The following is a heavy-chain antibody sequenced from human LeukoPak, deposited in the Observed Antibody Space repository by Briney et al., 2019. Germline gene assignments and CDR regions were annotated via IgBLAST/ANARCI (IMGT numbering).Heavy chain of an antibody. Sequence: GESLKISCKGSGYSFTTYWITWVRQMPGKGLEWMGRIDPTDSYTNYSPSFQGHVTISAGKSIRTAYLQWSSLKASDTAMYYCARSIGARPTTDYWGQGTLVTVSS. CDR2: IDPTDSYT. J-gene: IGHJ4*02. CDR3: ARSIGARPTTDY. D-gene: IGHD6-6*01. CDR1: GYSFTTYW. V-gene: IGHV5-10-1*01.